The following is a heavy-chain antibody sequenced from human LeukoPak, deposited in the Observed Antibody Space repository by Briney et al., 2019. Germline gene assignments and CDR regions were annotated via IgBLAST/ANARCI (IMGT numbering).Heavy chain of an antibody. J-gene: IGHJ4*02. Sequence: PGGSLRLSCAASGFTFSSYSMNWVRQAPGKGLEWVSYISSSSSIIYYADSVKGRFTISRDNVKNSLYLQMNSLRAEDTAVYYCARDPGGYFDYSGQGTLVTVSS. CDR1: GFTFSSYS. CDR2: ISSSSSII. D-gene: IGHD3-10*01. CDR3: ARDPGGYFDY. V-gene: IGHV3-48*01.